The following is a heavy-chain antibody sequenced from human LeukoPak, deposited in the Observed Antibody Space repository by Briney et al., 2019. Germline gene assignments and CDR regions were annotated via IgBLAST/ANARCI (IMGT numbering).Heavy chain of an antibody. J-gene: IGHJ4*02. CDR1: GFTFSTYA. CDR3: AKSPVSSCRGSFCYPFDY. Sequence: GGSLRLSCLASGFTFSTYAMSWVRQIPGKGLEWVSAISGSDDGTYYAGSVKGRFTISRDNSRNTLYLQMNTLRAEDTAVYFCAKSPVSSCRGSFCYPFDYWGQGNLVTVSS. D-gene: IGHD2-15*01. V-gene: IGHV3-23*01. CDR2: ISGSDDGT.